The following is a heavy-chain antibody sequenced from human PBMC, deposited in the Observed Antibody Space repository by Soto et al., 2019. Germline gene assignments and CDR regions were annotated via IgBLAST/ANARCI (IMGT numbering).Heavy chain of an antibody. CDR2: IDWDDDK. Sequence: GSGPTLVNPTQTLTLACTFSGFSLSTSGMCVSWIRQPPGKALEWLALIDWDDDKYYSTSLKTRLTISKDTSKNQVVLTMTNMDPVDTATYYCARSLWFGAPGGGFDPWGQGTLVTVSS. D-gene: IGHD3-10*01. CDR3: ARSLWFGAPGGGFDP. J-gene: IGHJ5*02. V-gene: IGHV2-70*01. CDR1: GFSLSTSGMC.